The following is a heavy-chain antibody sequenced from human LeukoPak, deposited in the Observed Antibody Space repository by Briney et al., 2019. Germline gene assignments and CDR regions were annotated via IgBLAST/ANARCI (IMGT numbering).Heavy chain of an antibody. V-gene: IGHV4-39*07. D-gene: IGHD6-13*01. CDR3: ARIAAAGSWPDGWFDP. CDR1: GGSISSSSYY. Sequence: PSETLSLTCTVSGGSISSSSYYWGWIRQPPGKGLEWIGSIYYSGSTYYNPSLKSRVTISVDTSKNQFSLKLSSVTAADTAVYYCARIAAAGSWPDGWFDPWGQGTLVTVSS. J-gene: IGHJ5*02. CDR2: IYYSGST.